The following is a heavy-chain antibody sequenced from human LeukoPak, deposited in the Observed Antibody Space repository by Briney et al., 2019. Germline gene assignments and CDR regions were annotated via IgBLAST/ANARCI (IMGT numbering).Heavy chain of an antibody. CDR1: GGSISSSSYY. CDR3: ASRRSWSRSTNWFDP. CDR2: IYYSGST. V-gene: IGHV4-39*07. J-gene: IGHJ5*02. Sequence: SETLSLTCTVSGGSISSSSYYWGWIRQPPGKGLEWIGSIYYSGSTYYNPSLKSRVTISVDTSKNQFSLKLSSVTAADTAVYYCASRRSWSRSTNWFDPWGQGTLVTVSS. D-gene: IGHD6-13*01.